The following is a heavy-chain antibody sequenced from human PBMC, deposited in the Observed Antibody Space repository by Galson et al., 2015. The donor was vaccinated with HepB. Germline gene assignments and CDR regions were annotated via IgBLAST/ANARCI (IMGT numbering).Heavy chain of an antibody. CDR3: AKDRDQQGATTNFDY. D-gene: IGHD1-26*01. Sequence: SLRLSCAASGFTFDDYAMHWVRQAPGKGLEWVSGISWNSGSIGYADSVKGRFTISRDNAKNSLYLQMNSLRAEDTALYCCAKDRDQQGATTNFDYWGQGTLVTVSS. CDR2: ISWNSGSI. J-gene: IGHJ4*02. V-gene: IGHV3-9*01. CDR1: GFTFDDYA.